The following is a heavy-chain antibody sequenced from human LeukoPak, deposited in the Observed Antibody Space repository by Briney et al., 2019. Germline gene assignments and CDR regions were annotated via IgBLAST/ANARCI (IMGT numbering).Heavy chain of an antibody. J-gene: IGHJ4*02. D-gene: IGHD1-14*01. Sequence: GASVKVSCKASGGAFSSYAISWVRQAPGQGLEWMGRIIPILGIANYAQKFQGRVTITADKSTSTAYMELSSLRAEDTAVYYCAKSRHAEPSSYFDYWGQGTLVTVSS. CDR2: IIPILGIA. CDR3: AKSRHAEPSSYFDY. CDR1: GGAFSSYA. V-gene: IGHV1-69*04.